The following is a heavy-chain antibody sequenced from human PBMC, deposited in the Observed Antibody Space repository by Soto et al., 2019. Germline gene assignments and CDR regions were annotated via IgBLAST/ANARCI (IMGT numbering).Heavy chain of an antibody. D-gene: IGHD3-10*01. CDR3: ASGTMGSGPFAY. CDR2: MYYSGST. J-gene: IGHJ4*02. V-gene: IGHV4-59*01. CDR1: GVSISSYY. Sequence: PSETLSLTCTVSGVSISSYYWIWIRQPPGKGLEWIGYMYYSGSTRYNPSLNSRVTISVDTSKNQFSLKLSSVTAADTAVYFCASGTMGSGPFAYWGQGSLVTVSS.